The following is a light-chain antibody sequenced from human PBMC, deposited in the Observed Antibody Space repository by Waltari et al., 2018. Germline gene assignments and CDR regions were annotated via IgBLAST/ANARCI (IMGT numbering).Light chain of an antibody. V-gene: IGKV1-27*01. J-gene: IGKJ1*01. CDR3: QKYNSAPWT. CDR2: SAS. CDR1: QDISNS. Sequence: DIQMTQSPSSLSASVGDRVTITCRASQDISNSLAWYKQKPGKVPNLLIYSASTLQSGVSSRFSGSGSGTDFTLTITRLQPEDVATYYCQKYNSAPWTFGQGTKVEIK.